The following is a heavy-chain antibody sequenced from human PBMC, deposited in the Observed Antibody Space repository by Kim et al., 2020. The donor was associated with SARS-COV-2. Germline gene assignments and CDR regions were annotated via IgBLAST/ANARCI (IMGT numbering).Heavy chain of an antibody. D-gene: IGHD1-26*01. Sequence: NYAQEFQERVTIFRDRSASTVYLELGSLRSDDTAVYFCAADYSGDYFDFWGQGTLVTVSS. CDR3: AADYSGDYFDF. V-gene: IGHV1-58*01. J-gene: IGHJ4*02.